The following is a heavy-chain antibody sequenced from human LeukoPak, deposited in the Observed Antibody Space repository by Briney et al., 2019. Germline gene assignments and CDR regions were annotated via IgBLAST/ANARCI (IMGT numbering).Heavy chain of an antibody. D-gene: IGHD1-7*01. J-gene: IGHJ5*02. CDR1: LYTFTIYY. CDR3: ARAAPGITGTTVFSWFDP. CDR2: INPRCGST. Sequence: ASAKVSCKPSLYTFTIYYMHWVRQAPGQGLEWMGIINPRCGSTSYAQKFQGRVTMTSDMSTGTAYMELSSLRSEDTAVYYCARAAPGITGTTVFSWFDPWGQGTLVTVSS. V-gene: IGHV1-46*01.